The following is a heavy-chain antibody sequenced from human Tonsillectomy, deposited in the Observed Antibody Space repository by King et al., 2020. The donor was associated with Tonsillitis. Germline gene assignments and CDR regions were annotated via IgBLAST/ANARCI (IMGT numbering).Heavy chain of an antibody. CDR2: ISGIGDST. V-gene: IGHV3-23*04. J-gene: IGHJ4*02. CDR3: AKARSRGAGFDY. Sequence: VQLVESGGGLVQPGGSLRLSCAASGFTFSSYAINWVRQAPGKGLEWVSGISGIGDSTYYADSVEGRLTISSDNSKNTLYLQMNSLRAEDTAVYYCAKARSRGAGFDYWGQGTLVTVSS. CDR1: GFTFSSYA. D-gene: IGHD6-19*01.